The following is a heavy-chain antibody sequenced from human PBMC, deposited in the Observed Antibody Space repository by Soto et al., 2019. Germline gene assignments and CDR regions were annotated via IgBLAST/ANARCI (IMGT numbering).Heavy chain of an antibody. J-gene: IGHJ4*02. CDR2: IRYDGSNK. CDR1: GFTFSSYG. V-gene: IGHV3-33*01. CDR3: ARSSGDYIESREFDY. D-gene: IGHD7-27*01. Sequence: SLRLSCAASGFTFSSYGMHWVRQAPGKGLEWVAVIRYDGSNKYYADSVKGRYTISRDNSKNTLYLQMNSLRADDTAVYYCARSSGDYIESREFDYWGQGTLVTVSS.